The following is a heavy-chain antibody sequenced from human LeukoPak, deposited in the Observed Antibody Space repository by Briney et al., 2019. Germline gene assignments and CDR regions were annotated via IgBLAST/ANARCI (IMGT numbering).Heavy chain of an antibody. CDR3: ARAGTHDAFDI. Sequence: PGGSLRLSCAVSGFTFSSYAMHWVRQAPGKGLEYVSAISSNGGSTYYANSVKGRFTISRDNSKNTLYLQMGSLRAEDMAVYYCARAGTHDAFDIWGQGTMVTVSS. J-gene: IGHJ3*02. CDR2: ISSNGGST. V-gene: IGHV3-64*01. CDR1: GFTFSSYA.